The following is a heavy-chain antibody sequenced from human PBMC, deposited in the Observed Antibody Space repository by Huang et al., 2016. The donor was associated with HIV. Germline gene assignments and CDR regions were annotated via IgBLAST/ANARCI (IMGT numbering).Heavy chain of an antibody. V-gene: IGHV4-4*07. CDR2: MYTSGTT. J-gene: IGHJ4*02. Sequence: QVQLQESGPGLVKPAETLSLTCSVSGGYIRNYYWSWIRQPAGKGLEWIGRMYTSGTTNYNPSLRSRVTMSLDTSKNQFSLRLTSVTAADTAVYYCAREGNDVGGGFDHWGQGTLVTVSS. D-gene: IGHD3-10*02. CDR3: AREGNDVGGGFDH. CDR1: GGYIRNYY.